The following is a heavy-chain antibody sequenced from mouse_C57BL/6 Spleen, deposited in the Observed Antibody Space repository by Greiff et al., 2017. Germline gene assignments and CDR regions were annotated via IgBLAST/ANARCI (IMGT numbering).Heavy chain of an antibody. CDR3: ASLRTDFDY. V-gene: IGHV2-2*01. CDR2: IWSGGST. Sequence: QVQLKQSGPGLVQPSQSLSITCTVSGFSLTSYGVHWVRQSPGKGLEWLGVIWSGGSTDYNAAFISRLSTSTDNSKSQVFFKMNSLKDDDPAIYYCASLRTDFDYWGQGTTLTVSS. J-gene: IGHJ2*01. CDR1: GFSLTSYG. D-gene: IGHD3-2*02.